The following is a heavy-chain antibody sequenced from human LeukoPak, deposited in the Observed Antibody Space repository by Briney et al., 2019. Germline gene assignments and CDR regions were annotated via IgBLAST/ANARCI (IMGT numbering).Heavy chain of an antibody. D-gene: IGHD3-22*01. CDR1: GFTFSSFA. Sequence: GRSLRLSCVVSGFTFSSFAMHWVRQAPGKGLEWVAVTSYDGSKKYYAVSVKGRFTISRDNAKNTLYLQMNSLRAEDTAVYYCARENYYDSSGHYALGAFDIWGQGTLVTVSS. V-gene: IGHV3-30-3*01. CDR2: TSYDGSKK. J-gene: IGHJ3*02. CDR3: ARENYYDSSGHYALGAFDI.